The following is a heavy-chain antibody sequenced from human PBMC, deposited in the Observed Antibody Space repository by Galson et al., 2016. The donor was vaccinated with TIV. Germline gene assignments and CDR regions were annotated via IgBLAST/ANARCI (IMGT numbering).Heavy chain of an antibody. CDR2: IDPSSGGT. J-gene: IGHJ4*02. CDR3: TRDRGRLRDY. D-gene: IGHD3-10*01. CDR1: GYIFTNYY. Sequence: SVKVSCKASGYIFTNYYFHWVRQAPGQGLEWMGVIDPSSGGTNYAQKFQARLLMTRDTSTTTVYMDLSSLKSGDTAVYYCTRDRGRLRDYWGQGTLVTVPS. V-gene: IGHV1-46*01.